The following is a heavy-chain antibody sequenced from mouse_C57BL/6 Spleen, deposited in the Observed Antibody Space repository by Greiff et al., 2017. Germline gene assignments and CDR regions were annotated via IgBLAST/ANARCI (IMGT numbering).Heavy chain of an antibody. CDR1: GYTFTSYW. Sequence: QVQLQQPGTELVKPGASVKLSCKASGYTFTSYWMHWVKQRPGQGLEWIGNINPSNGGTNYNEKFKSKATLTVDKSSSTAYMQLRSLTSEDSAVYYCARGGTNWAWFAYWGQGTLVTVSA. CDR2: INPSNGGT. D-gene: IGHD4-1*01. J-gene: IGHJ3*01. CDR3: ARGGTNWAWFAY. V-gene: IGHV1-53*01.